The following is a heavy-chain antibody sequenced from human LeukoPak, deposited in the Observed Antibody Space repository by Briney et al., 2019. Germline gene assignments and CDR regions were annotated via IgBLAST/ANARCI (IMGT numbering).Heavy chain of an antibody. CDR2: IHPNTGNT. J-gene: IGHJ4*02. V-gene: IGHV1-8*02. CDR3: ARKFLGSRGYYFDY. D-gene: IGHD3-10*01. Sequence: ASVKVSCKASGYTFTGHYIHWVRQAPGQGLEWMGWIHPNTGNTGYAQKFQGRVTMTRNTSIRTAYMELSSLRSEDTAVYYCARKFLGSRGYYFDYWGQGTLVTVSS. CDR1: GYTFTGHY.